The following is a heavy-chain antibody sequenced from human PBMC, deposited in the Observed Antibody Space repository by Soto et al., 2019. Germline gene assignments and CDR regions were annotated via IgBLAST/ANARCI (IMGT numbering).Heavy chain of an antibody. CDR2: INHSGST. Sequence: SETLSLTCAVYGGSFSGYYWSWIRQPPGKGLEWIGEINHSGSTNYNPSLKSRVTISVDTSKNQFSLKLSSVTAADTAVYYCARSGRSLWFGDYVFDYWGQGTLVTVSS. V-gene: IGHV4-34*01. J-gene: IGHJ4*02. CDR1: GGSFSGYY. CDR3: ARSGRSLWFGDYVFDY. D-gene: IGHD3-10*01.